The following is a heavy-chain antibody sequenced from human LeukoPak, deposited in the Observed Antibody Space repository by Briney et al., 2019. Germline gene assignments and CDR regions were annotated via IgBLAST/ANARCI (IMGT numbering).Heavy chain of an antibody. Sequence: GRSLRLSCAASEFTFSTYGMHWVRQAPGKGLEWVEVISYDGSYKFYADSVKGRFTISRDNSKSTLYLQMNSLRAEDTAVYYCAKDRYSGLNTIDYWGQGTLVTVSS. CDR2: ISYDGSYK. D-gene: IGHD6-13*01. V-gene: IGHV3-30*18. CDR3: AKDRYSGLNTIDY. J-gene: IGHJ4*02. CDR1: EFTFSTYG.